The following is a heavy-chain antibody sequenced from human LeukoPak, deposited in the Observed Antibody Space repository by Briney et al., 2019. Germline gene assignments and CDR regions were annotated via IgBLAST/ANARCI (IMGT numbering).Heavy chain of an antibody. CDR2: INPSGGST. Sequence: ASVKVSCKASGYTFTSYYMHWVRQAPGQGLEWMGIINPSGGSTSYAQKFQGRVTMTRDTSTSTVYMELSSVTAADTAVYYCASFSGECSGGSCYSDRGIDYWGQGTLVTVSS. D-gene: IGHD2-15*01. CDR3: ASFSGECSGGSCYSDRGIDY. V-gene: IGHV1-46*01. J-gene: IGHJ4*02. CDR1: GYTFTSYY.